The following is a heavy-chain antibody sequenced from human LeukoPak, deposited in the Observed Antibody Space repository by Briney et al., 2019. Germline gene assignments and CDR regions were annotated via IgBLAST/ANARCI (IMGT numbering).Heavy chain of an antibody. Sequence: PGGSLRLSCAASGFTFSSYSMNWVRQAPGKGLEWVSYISSSGSTIYYADSVKGRFTISRDNAKNSLYLRMNSLRAEDTAVYYCARVWSLTGDPYDYWGQGTLVTVSS. D-gene: IGHD7-27*01. J-gene: IGHJ4*02. CDR2: ISSSGSTI. CDR3: ARVWSLTGDPYDY. CDR1: GFTFSSYS. V-gene: IGHV3-48*04.